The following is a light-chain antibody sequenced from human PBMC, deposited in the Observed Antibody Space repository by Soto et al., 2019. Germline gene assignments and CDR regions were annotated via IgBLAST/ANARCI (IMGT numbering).Light chain of an antibody. Sequence: DIQMTQSPSSVSASVGDRVTITCRASQGISNWLVWYQQKPGKAPNLLIYAASTLQSGVPSRFSGSGSGADFILTISSLQPEDSATYYCQQANSFPYTFGQGTKLEIK. CDR3: QQANSFPYT. J-gene: IGKJ2*01. V-gene: IGKV1-12*01. CDR2: AAS. CDR1: QGISNW.